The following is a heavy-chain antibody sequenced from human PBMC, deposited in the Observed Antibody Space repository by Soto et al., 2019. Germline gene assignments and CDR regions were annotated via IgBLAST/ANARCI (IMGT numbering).Heavy chain of an antibody. V-gene: IGHV3-66*01. CDR2: IYSGGST. CDR3: ARDGTGPMFRGVIPRLLFDF. D-gene: IGHD3-10*01. J-gene: IGHJ3*01. Sequence: PGGSLRLSCAASGFTVSSNYMSWVRQAPGKGLEWVSVIYSGGSTYYADSVKGRFTISRDNSKNTLYLQMNSLRAEDTAVYYCARDGTGPMFRGVIPRLLFDFWAQGTMDTVSS. CDR1: GFTVSSNY.